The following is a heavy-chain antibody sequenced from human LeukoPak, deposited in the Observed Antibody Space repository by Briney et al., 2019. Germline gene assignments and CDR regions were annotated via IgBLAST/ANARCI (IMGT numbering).Heavy chain of an antibody. CDR1: GFNVTNNY. J-gene: IGHJ4*02. V-gene: IGHV3-66*01. CDR3: VKDNPLDY. Sequence: GGSLRLSCAASGFNVTNNYMSWVRQAPGKGLDWVSVIYSGGYTYYADSVKGRFTISRDNSKNTLYLQMNSLRAEDTAVYYCVKDNPLDYWGRGTLVIVSS. CDR2: IYSGGYT.